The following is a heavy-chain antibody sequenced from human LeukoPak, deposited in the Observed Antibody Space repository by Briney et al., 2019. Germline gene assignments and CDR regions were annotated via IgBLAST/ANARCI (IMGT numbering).Heavy chain of an antibody. CDR2: ISYDGSNK. CDR1: GFTFSSYA. CDR3: ARERLTANDY. J-gene: IGHJ4*02. V-gene: IGHV3-30*04. D-gene: IGHD2-21*02. Sequence: GRSLRLSCAASGFTFSSYAMHWVRQAPGKGLEWVAVISYDGSNKYYADSVKGRFTISRDNSKNTLYLQMNSLRAEDTAMYYCARERLTANDYWGQGTLVTVSS.